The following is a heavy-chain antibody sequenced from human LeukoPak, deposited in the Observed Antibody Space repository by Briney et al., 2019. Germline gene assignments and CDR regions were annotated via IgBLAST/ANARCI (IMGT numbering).Heavy chain of an antibody. CDR1: GYTFTSYG. D-gene: IGHD1-26*01. Sequence: ASVKVSCKASGYTFTSYGINWVRQATGQGLEWMGWMNPNSGNTGYAQKFQGRVTITRNTSISTAYMELSSLRSEDTAVYYCARASSGSYSNRDAFAIWGQGTMVTVSS. J-gene: IGHJ3*02. CDR3: ARASSGSYSNRDAFAI. V-gene: IGHV1-8*03. CDR2: MNPNSGNT.